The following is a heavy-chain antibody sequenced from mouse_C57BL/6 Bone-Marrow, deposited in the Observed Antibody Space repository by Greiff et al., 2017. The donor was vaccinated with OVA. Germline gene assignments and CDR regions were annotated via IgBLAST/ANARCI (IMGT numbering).Heavy chain of an antibody. CDR2: INPSNGGT. J-gene: IGHJ4*01. Sequence: QVHVKQPGTELVKPGASVKLSCKASGYTFTSYWMHWVKQRPGQGLEWIGNINPSNGGTNYNEKFKSKATLTVDKSSSTAYMQLSSLTSEDSAVYYCAREDYYGSSYCYAMDYWGQGTSVTVSS. D-gene: IGHD1-1*01. CDR1: GYTFTSYW. V-gene: IGHV1-53*01. CDR3: AREDYYGSSYCYAMDY.